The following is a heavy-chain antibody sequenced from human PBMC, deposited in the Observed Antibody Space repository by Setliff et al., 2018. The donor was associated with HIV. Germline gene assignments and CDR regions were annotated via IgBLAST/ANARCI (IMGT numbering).Heavy chain of an antibody. CDR3: ARADETTIFGVVYSVGYWFDP. D-gene: IGHD3-3*01. V-gene: IGHV1-18*01. J-gene: IGHJ5*01. CDR1: GYTFTTFR. CDR2: ITPFNGRT. Sequence: ASVKVSCKASGYTFTTFRINWVRQAPGLGLEWMGWITPFNGRTNYAQRFQGRVTMTTDTSTNTAYMELRSLRSDDTAVYYCARADETTIFGVVYSVGYWFDPWGQGTMVT.